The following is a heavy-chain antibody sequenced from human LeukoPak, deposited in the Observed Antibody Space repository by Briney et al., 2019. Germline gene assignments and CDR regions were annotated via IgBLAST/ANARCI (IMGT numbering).Heavy chain of an antibody. V-gene: IGHV3-30-3*01. J-gene: IGHJ4*02. Sequence: GGSLRLSCAASGFTFSGYPIHWVRQAPGKGLEWVAVISYDGSNKYYADSVKGRFTISRDNSKNTLYLQMNSLRAEDTAVYYCATPTYYDFWSGYYIWGQGTLVTVSS. D-gene: IGHD3-3*01. CDR2: ISYDGSNK. CDR1: GFTFSGYP. CDR3: ATPTYYDFWSGYYI.